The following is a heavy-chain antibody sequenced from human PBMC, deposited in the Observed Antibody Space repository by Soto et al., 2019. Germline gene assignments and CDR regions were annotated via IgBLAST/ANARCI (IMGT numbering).Heavy chain of an antibody. Sequence: EVQLLESGGGLVQPGGSVLLSCAASGLTFSSYAKSWVRQAPGKGLEWVSSTTGSGASTYYADSVTGRFTISRDNSKNTLYLQMSSLRVEDTAVDYCARGFCSSTSCSRGYFDSWGQGTLVTVSS. D-gene: IGHD2-2*01. CDR2: TTGSGAST. CDR1: GLTFSSYA. J-gene: IGHJ4*02. CDR3: ARGFCSSTSCSRGYFDS. V-gene: IGHV3-23*01.